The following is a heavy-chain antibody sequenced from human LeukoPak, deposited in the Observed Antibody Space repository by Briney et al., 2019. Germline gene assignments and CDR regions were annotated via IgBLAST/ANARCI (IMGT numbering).Heavy chain of an antibody. D-gene: IGHD3-16*01. CDR1: GYTFTDCF. V-gene: IGHV1-2*02. CDR2: INPNSGAT. CDR3: ATLGGHSLAVQNGY. J-gene: IGHJ4*02. Sequence: GASVKVSCEASGYTFTDCFMHWVRQAPGQGLEWMGWINPNSGATSYAQKFQGRVTMTRDTSLSTAYMELSRLRSDDTAVYYCATLGGHSLAVQNGYWGRGTLVTVSS.